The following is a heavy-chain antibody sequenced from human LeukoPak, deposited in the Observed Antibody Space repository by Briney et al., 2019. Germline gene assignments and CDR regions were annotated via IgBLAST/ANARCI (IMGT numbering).Heavy chain of an antibody. J-gene: IGHJ4*02. CDR1: GGSFSNYW. D-gene: IGHD2-8*01. CDR2: IYIDDSDT. V-gene: IGHV5-51*01. Sequence: GESLKISCKPSGGSFSNYWIAWVRQLPGKGLESMGVIYIDDSDTRYSPTFQGQVTISADKSLNTAYVQWSNLKASDTAMYYCVRLRGKLMDGLDFWGQGTLVTVSS. CDR3: VRLRGKLMDGLDF.